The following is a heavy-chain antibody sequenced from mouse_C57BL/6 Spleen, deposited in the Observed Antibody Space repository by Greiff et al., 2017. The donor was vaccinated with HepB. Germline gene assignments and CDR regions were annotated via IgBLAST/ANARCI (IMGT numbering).Heavy chain of an antibody. CDR1: GYAFSSYW. CDR3: ARSYYGNGFAY. V-gene: IGHV1-80*01. CDR2: IYPGDGDT. J-gene: IGHJ2*01. Sequence: VQLQQSGAELVKPGASVKISCKASGYAFSSYWMNWVKQRPGKGLEWIGQIYPGDGDTNYNGKFKGKATLTADKSSSTAYMQLSSLTSEDSAVYFCARSYYGNGFAYWGQGTTLTVSS. D-gene: IGHD2-10*01.